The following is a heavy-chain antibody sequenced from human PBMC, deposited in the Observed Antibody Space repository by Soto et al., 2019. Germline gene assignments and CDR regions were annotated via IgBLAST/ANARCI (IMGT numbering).Heavy chain of an antibody. CDR1: GGSISSYY. CDR2: IYYSGST. Sequence: SETLSLTCTVSGGSISSYYWSWIRQPPGKGLEWIGYIYYSGSTNYNPSLKSRVTISVDTSKNQFSLKLSSVTAADTAVYYCASSDCSSTSCYSFDYWGQGTLVTVSS. J-gene: IGHJ4*02. V-gene: IGHV4-59*08. D-gene: IGHD2-2*01. CDR3: ASSDCSSTSCYSFDY.